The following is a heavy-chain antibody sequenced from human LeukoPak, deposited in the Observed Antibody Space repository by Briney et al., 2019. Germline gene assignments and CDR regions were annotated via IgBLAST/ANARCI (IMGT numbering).Heavy chain of an antibody. CDR1: GGSISSSNHY. J-gene: IGHJ3*02. CDR2: IYYSGST. Sequence: SETLSLTCNVSGGSISSSNHYWGWIRQPPGKGLEWIGSIYYSGSTYYNPSLKSRVTISVDTSKNQFSLKLSSVTAADTAVYYCARVVLVTASLMAFDIWGQGTMVTVSS. V-gene: IGHV4-39*01. CDR3: ARVVLVTASLMAFDI. D-gene: IGHD2-21*02.